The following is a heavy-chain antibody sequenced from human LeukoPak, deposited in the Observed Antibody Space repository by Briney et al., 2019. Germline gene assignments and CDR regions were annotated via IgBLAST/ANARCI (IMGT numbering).Heavy chain of an antibody. CDR2: INHSGST. CDR1: GGSFSGYY. J-gene: IGHJ5*02. CDR3: ARVPRTYYDFWSGYYTYGWFDP. Sequence: SETLSLTCAVYGGSFSGYYWSWIRQPPGKGLEWIGEINHSGSTNYNPSLKSRVTISVDTSKNQSSLKLSSVTAADTAVYYCARVPRTYYDFWSGYYTYGWFDPWGQGTLVTVSS. D-gene: IGHD3-3*01. V-gene: IGHV4-34*01.